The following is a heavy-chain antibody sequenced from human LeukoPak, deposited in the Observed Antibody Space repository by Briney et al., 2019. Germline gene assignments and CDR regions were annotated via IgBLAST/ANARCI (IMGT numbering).Heavy chain of an antibody. V-gene: IGHV1-2*06. D-gene: IGHD6-13*01. J-gene: IGHJ5*02. Sequence: GASVKVSSKASGYTFTGYYIHWVRQAPGQGLEWMGRINPNTGGTDYAQKFQGRVTMTRDTSITTAYMELSRLTSDDTAIYYCAKVPPSITAAGNWLGPWGQGALVTVSS. CDR2: INPNTGGT. CDR3: AKVPPSITAAGNWLGP. CDR1: GYTFTGYY.